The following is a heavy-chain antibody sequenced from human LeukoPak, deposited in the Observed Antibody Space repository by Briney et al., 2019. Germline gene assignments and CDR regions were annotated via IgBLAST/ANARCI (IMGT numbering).Heavy chain of an antibody. V-gene: IGHV4-59*01. J-gene: IGHJ5*02. Sequence: ASETLSLTCTVSGGSISSYYWSWIRQPPGKGLEWIGYIYYSGSTNYNPSLKSRVTISVDTSKNQFSLKLSSVTAADTAVYYCARGYLRGLRYFDWSNWFDPWGQGTLVTVSS. D-gene: IGHD3-9*01. CDR3: ARGYLRGLRYFDWSNWFDP. CDR2: IYYSGST. CDR1: GGSISSYY.